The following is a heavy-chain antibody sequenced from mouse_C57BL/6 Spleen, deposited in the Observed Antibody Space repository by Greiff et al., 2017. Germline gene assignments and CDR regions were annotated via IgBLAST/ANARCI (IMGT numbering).Heavy chain of an antibody. Sequence: VQLQQSGAELVKPGASVKLSCKASGYTFTSYWMHWVKQRPGRGLEWIGRIDPNSGGTKYNEKFKSKATLTVDKPSSTAYMQLSSLTSEDSAVYYGARGIYDGPYYAMDYWGQGTSVTVSS. J-gene: IGHJ4*01. CDR3: ARGIYDGPYYAMDY. CDR2: IDPNSGGT. CDR1: GYTFTSYW. V-gene: IGHV1-72*01. D-gene: IGHD2-3*01.